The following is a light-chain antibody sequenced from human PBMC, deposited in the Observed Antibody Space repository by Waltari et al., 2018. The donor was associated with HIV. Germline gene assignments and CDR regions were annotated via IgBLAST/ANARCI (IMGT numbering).Light chain of an antibody. CDR3: SAWDDNVNGL. J-gene: IGLJ2*01. Sequence: QSGLTQPPSASGTIGQRVTISCFGRSSNTGVNYVTWYQQLPGTAHRLLIYNTNQRPSGVPDRFSGSKSGTSAYLAISGLQAADEADYYCSAWDDNVNGLFGGGTKLTVL. CDR2: NTN. CDR1: SSNTGVNY. V-gene: IGLV1-44*01.